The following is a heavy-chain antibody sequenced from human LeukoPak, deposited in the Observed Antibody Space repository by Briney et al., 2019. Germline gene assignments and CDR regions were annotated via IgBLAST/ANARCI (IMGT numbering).Heavy chain of an antibody. Sequence: SQTLSLTCTVSGGSISSGASYWSWIRQHPGKGLEWSGYIYYSGSTYYNPSLKSRVTISVDTSKSQVSLRLSSVTAADTAVYYCARGWGGTMVRGESYGMDVWGQGTTVTVSS. V-gene: IGHV4-31*03. D-gene: IGHD3-10*01. CDR1: GGSISSGASY. CDR2: IYYSGST. CDR3: ARGWGGTMVRGESYGMDV. J-gene: IGHJ6*02.